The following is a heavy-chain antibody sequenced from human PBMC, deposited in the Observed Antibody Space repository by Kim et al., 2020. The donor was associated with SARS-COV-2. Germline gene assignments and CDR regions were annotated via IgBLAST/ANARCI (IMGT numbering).Heavy chain of an antibody. J-gene: IGHJ3*02. CDR1: GFTFSSYS. Sequence: GGSLRLSCAASGFTFSSYSMNWVRQAPGKGLEWVSSISSSSSYIYYADSVKGRFTISRDNAKNSLYLQMNSLRAEDTAVYYCARDLFWKGAFDIWGQGTMVTVSS. D-gene: IGHD1-1*01. CDR2: ISSSSSYI. CDR3: ARDLFWKGAFDI. V-gene: IGHV3-21*01.